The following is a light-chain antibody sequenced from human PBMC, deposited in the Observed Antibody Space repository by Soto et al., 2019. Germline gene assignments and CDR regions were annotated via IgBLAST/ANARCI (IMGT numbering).Light chain of an antibody. Sequence: EIVMTQSPATLSVSPGERATLSCRARQSVSSNLAWYQQKPGQAPRLLIYGASTRATGIPARFSGSGSGTEFTLTISSMQSEDFAVYYCQQYNIWPPVTFGGGTKVEIK. V-gene: IGKV3D-15*01. CDR3: QQYNIWPPVT. J-gene: IGKJ4*01. CDR2: GAS. CDR1: QSVSSN.